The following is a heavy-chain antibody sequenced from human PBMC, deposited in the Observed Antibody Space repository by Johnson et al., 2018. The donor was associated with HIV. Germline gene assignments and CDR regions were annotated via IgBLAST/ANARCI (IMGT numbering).Heavy chain of an antibody. CDR1: GFTFSNAW. D-gene: IGHD3-16*02. J-gene: IGHJ3*02. Sequence: VQLVESGGALVQPGRSLGLSCAASGFTFSNAWMNWVRQAPGKGLEWVGRLKSRADGGTTDYAVPVKGRFTISRDDSRDTLYLQMNSLKTEDTAVYYCSTDHPTAPLIIMNALDIWGQGTIVTVSS. V-gene: IGHV3-15*02. CDR3: STDHPTAPLIIMNALDI. CDR2: LKSRADGGTT.